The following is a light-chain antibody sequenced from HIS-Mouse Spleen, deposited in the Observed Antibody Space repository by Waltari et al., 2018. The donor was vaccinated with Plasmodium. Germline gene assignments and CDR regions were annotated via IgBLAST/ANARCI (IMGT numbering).Light chain of an antibody. V-gene: IGLV3-1*01. Sequence: SYELTQPPSVSVSPGQTASITCSGDKLGDKYACWYQQKPGQSLVLVIYQDSKRPSGMPERFSGSNSGNTATLTISGTQAMDEADYYCQAWDSSTAVFGGGTKLTVL. CDR3: QAWDSSTAV. CDR1: KLGDKY. CDR2: QDS. J-gene: IGLJ2*01.